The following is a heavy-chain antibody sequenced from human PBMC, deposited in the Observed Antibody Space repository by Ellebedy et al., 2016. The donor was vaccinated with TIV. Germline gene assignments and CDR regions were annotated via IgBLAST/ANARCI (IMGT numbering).Heavy chain of an antibody. CDR1: GFTFSSYA. D-gene: IGHD6-13*01. CDR2: ISYDGSNK. Sequence: GESLKISXAASGFTFSSYAMHWVRQAPGKGLEWVAVISYDGSNKYYADSVKGRFTISRDNSKNTLYLQMNSLRAEDTAVYYCARVRGIAAAGAPNWFDPWGQGTLVTVSS. J-gene: IGHJ5*02. V-gene: IGHV3-30-3*01. CDR3: ARVRGIAAAGAPNWFDP.